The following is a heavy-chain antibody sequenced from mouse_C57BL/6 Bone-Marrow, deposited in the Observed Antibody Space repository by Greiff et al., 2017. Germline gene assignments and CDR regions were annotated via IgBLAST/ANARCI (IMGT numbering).Heavy chain of an antibody. CDR1: GYTFTDYN. Sequence: VQLQQSGPELVKPGASVKIPCKASGYTFTDYNMDWVKQSHGKSLEWIGDINPNNGGTIYNQKFKGKATLTVDKSSSTAYIELRSLTSEDTAVYYCARSGYDYDWFAYWGQGTLVTVSA. J-gene: IGHJ3*01. CDR3: ARSGYDYDWFAY. CDR2: INPNNGGT. V-gene: IGHV1-18*01. D-gene: IGHD2-4*01.